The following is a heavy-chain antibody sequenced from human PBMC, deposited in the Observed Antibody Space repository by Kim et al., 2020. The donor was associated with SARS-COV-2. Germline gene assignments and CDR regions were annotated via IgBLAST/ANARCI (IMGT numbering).Heavy chain of an antibody. Sequence: SETLSLTCTVSGGSISSYYWSWIRQPPGKGLEWIGYIYYSGNTNYNPSLKSRVTISVDTSKNQFSLKLSSVTAADTAVYYCVRLYCSSTSCYVGANWFDP. CDR2: IYYSGNT. J-gene: IGHJ5*02. CDR3: VRLYCSSTSCYVGANWFDP. CDR1: GGSISSYY. D-gene: IGHD2-2*01. V-gene: IGHV4-59*01.